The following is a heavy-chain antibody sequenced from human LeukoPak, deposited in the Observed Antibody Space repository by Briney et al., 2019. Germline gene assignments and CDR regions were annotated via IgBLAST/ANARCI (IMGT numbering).Heavy chain of an antibody. CDR1: GGSISSYY. CDR2: IYYSGST. D-gene: IGHD1-26*01. Sequence: PSETLSLTCTVSGGSISSYYWSWIRQPPGKGLEWIGYIYYSGSTNYNPSLKSRVTISVDTSKNQFSLKLSSVTAAGTAVYYCARVSSGSLDYWGQGTLVTVSS. J-gene: IGHJ4*02. CDR3: ARVSSGSLDY. V-gene: IGHV4-59*01.